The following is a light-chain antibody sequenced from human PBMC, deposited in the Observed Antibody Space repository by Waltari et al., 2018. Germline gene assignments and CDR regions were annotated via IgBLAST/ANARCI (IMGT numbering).Light chain of an antibody. Sequence: EIVMTQSPATLSVSPGEGATLPCRASQSVSSNLAWYQHKPGQAPRLLIYGASTRATGIPARFSGSGSGREFTLTISSLQSEDFAFYYCQQYNNWPPEDTFGQGTKLEIK. CDR3: QQYNNWPPEDT. CDR2: GAS. CDR1: QSVSSN. J-gene: IGKJ2*01. V-gene: IGKV3-15*01.